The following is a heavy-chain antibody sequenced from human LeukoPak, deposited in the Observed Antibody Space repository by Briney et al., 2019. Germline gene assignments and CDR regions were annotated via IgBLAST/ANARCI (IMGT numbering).Heavy chain of an antibody. V-gene: IGHV3-33*01. CDR2: IWYDGSNK. CDR1: GFTFSSYG. J-gene: IGHJ4*02. CDR3: ARDDGPFDY. Sequence: GRSLRLSCAASGFTFSSYGMHWVRQAPGKGLEWVAVIWYDGSNKYYADSVKGRFTISRDNSKNTLYLQMNNLRAEDTAVYYCARDDGPFDYWGQGTLVTVSS. D-gene: IGHD4-17*01.